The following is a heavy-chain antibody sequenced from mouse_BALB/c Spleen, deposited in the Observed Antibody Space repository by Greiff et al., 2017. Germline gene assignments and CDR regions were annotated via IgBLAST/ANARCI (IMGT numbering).Heavy chain of an antibody. D-gene: IGHD1-1*01. CDR1: GFTFTSYW. CDR3: ARNYLGSSDGFAY. V-gene: IGHV1-69*02. J-gene: IGHJ3*01. CDR2: IDPSDSYT. Sequence: QVQLQQPGAELVKPGASLKLSCKASGFTFTSYWMHWVKQRPGKGLEWIGEIDPSDSYTNYNQKLKGKATMSVDKATSTGYMQLSSLTSEDTAVYYCARNYLGSSDGFAYWGQGTLVTVSA.